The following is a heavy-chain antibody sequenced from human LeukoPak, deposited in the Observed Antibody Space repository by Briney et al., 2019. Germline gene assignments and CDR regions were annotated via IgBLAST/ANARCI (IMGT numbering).Heavy chain of an antibody. CDR3: AKDVGGTNFHYMDV. Sequence: GGSLRLSCATSGFTFRSYWMHWVRHAPGKGRVWVSRLNFDGSDTTYADSVKGRFTISRDNAKNALYLQMNSLRAEDTSVYYCAKDVGGTNFHYMDVWGKGTTVIVPS. J-gene: IGHJ6*03. D-gene: IGHD1-26*01. CDR2: LNFDGSDT. CDR1: GFTFRSYW. V-gene: IGHV3-74*01.